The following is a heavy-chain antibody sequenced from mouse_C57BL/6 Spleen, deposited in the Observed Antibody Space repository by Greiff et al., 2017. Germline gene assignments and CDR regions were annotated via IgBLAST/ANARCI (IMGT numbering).Heavy chain of an antibody. CDR1: GFNIKDYY. CDR3: ARSNASSYEYYFDY. CDR2: IDPEDGET. J-gene: IGHJ2*01. D-gene: IGHD1-1*01. Sequence: EVQLQQSGAELVKPGASVKLSCTASGFNIKDYYMHWVKQRTEQGLEWIGRIDPEDGETKYAPKFQGKATITADTSSNTAYLQRSSLTSDDTAVYYCARSNASSYEYYFDYWGQGTTLTVSS. V-gene: IGHV14-2*01.